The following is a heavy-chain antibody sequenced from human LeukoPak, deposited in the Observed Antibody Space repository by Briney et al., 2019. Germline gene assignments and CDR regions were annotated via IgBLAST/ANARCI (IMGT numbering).Heavy chain of an antibody. CDR2: FSGPMETT. J-gene: IGHJ4*02. CDR3: AKASLGSCTGARCYHFDN. V-gene: IGHV3-23*01. D-gene: IGHD2-8*02. Sequence: RGSLRLSCVASGFTYKMYAMSWVRHAPGKRLEWVSTFSGPMETTYYAPSVRGRFTMSRDNSKNTLSLQMNSLRAEDTAIYYCAKASLGSCTGARCYHFDNWGQGTLVTVSS. CDR1: GFTYKMYA.